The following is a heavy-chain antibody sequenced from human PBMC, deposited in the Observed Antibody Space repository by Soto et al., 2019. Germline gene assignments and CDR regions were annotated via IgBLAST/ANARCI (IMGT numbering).Heavy chain of an antibody. CDR2: ISDSGST. V-gene: IGHV4-59*01. D-gene: IGHD2-15*01. CDR3: ARDKGYCSGGSCFLDY. CDR1: GCSISPYY. Sequence: SETLSLTCTVSGCSISPYYWGWIRQPPGKGLEWIGYISDSGSTNYNPSLKSRVSISVDTSKNQFSLNLNFVTAADTAVYYCARDKGYCSGGSCFLDYWGQGSPVTVSS. J-gene: IGHJ4*02.